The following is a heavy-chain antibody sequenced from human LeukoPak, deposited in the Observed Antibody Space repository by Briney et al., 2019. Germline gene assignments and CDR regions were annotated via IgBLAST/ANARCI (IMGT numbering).Heavy chain of an antibody. CDR3: ASFSGGSAAWRYYYYYYMDV. D-gene: IGHD2-15*01. J-gene: IGHJ6*03. CDR2: IYYSGST. V-gene: IGHV4-30-4*08. CDR1: GGSISSGDYY. Sequence: LSLTCTVSGGSISSGDYYWSWSRQPRGKGLEWIVYIYYSGSTYYNPSLKSRVTISVDTSKNQFSLKLSSVTAADTAVYYCASFSGGSAAWRYYYYYYMDVWGKGTTVTVSS.